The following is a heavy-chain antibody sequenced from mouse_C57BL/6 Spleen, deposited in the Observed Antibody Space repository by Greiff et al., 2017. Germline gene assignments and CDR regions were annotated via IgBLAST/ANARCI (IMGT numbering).Heavy chain of an antibody. J-gene: IGHJ4*01. V-gene: IGHV1-9*01. Sequence: QVQLQQSGAELMKPGASVKLSCKATGYTFTGYWIEWVKQRPGHGLEWIGELLPGSGSTNYNEKFKGKATFTADASSDTAYMQISSLTTEDSAICYCARYYSNYGVYYAMAYWGQGTSVTVSS. CDR3: ARYYSNYGVYYAMAY. CDR1: GYTFTGYW. D-gene: IGHD2-5*01. CDR2: LLPGSGST.